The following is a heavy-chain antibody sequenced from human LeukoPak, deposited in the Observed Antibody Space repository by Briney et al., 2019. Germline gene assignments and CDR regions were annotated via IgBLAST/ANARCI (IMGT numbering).Heavy chain of an antibody. D-gene: IGHD6-19*01. CDR2: IWYDGTNT. CDR1: GFTFSSYG. J-gene: IGHJ4*02. CDR3: ARGMTVAGTYFDY. V-gene: IGHV3-33*01. Sequence: YPGGSLRLSCAASGFTFSSYGMHWVRQAPGKGLEWVAVIWYDGTNTYYADSVKGRFTISRDNAKNSLYLQMNSLRDEDTAVYYCARGMTVAGTYFDYWGQGTLVTVSS.